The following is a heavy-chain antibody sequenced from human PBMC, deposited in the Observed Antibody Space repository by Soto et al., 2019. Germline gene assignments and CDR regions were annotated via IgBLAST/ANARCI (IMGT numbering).Heavy chain of an antibody. CDR3: ARVLKVRSEQPDYMDV. CDR1: GLTVSGSY. CDR2: IYREGNI. V-gene: IGHV3-66*01. D-gene: IGHD3-10*01. J-gene: IGHJ6*03. Sequence: EVQLVESGGDLIQPGGSLRLSCGASGLTVSGSYMSWVRQAPGKGLEWVAIIYREGNIYYADSVKGRFTIFRDNSKNTLNLQMNRLRSEDTAVYYCARVLKVRSEQPDYMDVWGKGTTVIVSS.